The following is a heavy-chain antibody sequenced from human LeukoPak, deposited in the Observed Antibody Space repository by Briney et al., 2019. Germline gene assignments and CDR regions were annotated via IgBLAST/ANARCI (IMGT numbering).Heavy chain of an antibody. CDR2: IYSSGST. J-gene: IGHJ4*02. CDR3: ARGVYYDSSGYPRFDY. CDR1: GGSISGYY. D-gene: IGHD3-22*01. Sequence: SETLSLTCTVSGGSISGYYWSWIRQPPGKGLEWIGYIYSSGSTNYNPSLKSRVTISMDTSKNQFSLKLSSVTAADTAVYYCARGVYYDSSGYPRFDYWGQGTLVTVSS. V-gene: IGHV4-59*12.